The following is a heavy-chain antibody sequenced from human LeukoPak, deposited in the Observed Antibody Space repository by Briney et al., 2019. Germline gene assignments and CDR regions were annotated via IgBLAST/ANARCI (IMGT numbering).Heavy chain of an antibody. CDR2: IRSKTNDYAT. J-gene: IGHJ3*02. CDR3: TRHHSRVGDAFDI. Sequence: GGSLRLSCAVSGFTFSGSAIHWVRQASGRGLEWVGRIRSKTNDYATAYAASVRGRFTVSRDDSENTAYLQMNSLKPEDTAVYCCTRHHSRVGDAFDIWGLGTMVTVSS. CDR1: GFTFSGSA. V-gene: IGHV3-73*01.